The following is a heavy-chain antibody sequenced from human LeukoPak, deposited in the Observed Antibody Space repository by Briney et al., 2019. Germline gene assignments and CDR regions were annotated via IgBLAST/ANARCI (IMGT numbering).Heavy chain of an antibody. CDR1: GFTFRGYS. CDR3: AIAGRLFDY. Sequence: GGSLRLSCAASGFTFRGYSMNWVRQAPGKGLEWVSSISGSSGYIYYADSVTGRFTISRDNAKNSLYLQMNSLRAEDTAVYYCAIAGRLFDYWGQGTLVTVSS. D-gene: IGHD1-26*01. J-gene: IGHJ4*02. V-gene: IGHV3-21*01. CDR2: ISGSSGYI.